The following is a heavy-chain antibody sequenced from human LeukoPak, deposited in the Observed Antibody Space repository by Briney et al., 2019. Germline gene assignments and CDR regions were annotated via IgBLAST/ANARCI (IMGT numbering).Heavy chain of an antibody. CDR2: ISSSSSTI. V-gene: IGHV3-48*04. J-gene: IGHJ4*02. Sequence: GGSLRLSCAVSGFTFSSFSMNWVRQAPGKGPEWVSYISSSSSTIYYADSVKDRFTISRDNAKNSLYLQMNSLRAEDTAVYYCARDYITDYWGQGTLVTVSS. CDR3: ARDYITDY. CDR1: GFTFSSFS. D-gene: IGHD1-14*01.